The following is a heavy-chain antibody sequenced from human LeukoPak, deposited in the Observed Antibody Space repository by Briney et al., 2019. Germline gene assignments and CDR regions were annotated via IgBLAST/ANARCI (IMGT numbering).Heavy chain of an antibody. D-gene: IGHD2-15*01. CDR2: ISSSSSYI. CDR1: GFTFSSYS. V-gene: IGHV3-21*01. CDR3: AFVIGGTRDLGAFDI. J-gene: IGHJ3*02. Sequence: GGSLRLSCAASGFTFSSYSMNWVRQAPGKGLEWVSSISSSSSYIYYADSVKGRFTISRDNAKNSLYLQMNSLRAEDTAVYYCAFVIGGTRDLGAFDIWGQGTMVTVSS.